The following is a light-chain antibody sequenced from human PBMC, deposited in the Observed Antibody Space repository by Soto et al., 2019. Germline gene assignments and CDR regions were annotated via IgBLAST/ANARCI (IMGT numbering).Light chain of an antibody. CDR2: GAS. V-gene: IGKV3-15*01. CDR1: QSVSSK. CDR3: QQYDNWPGT. Sequence: EIEMTQSPATLSVSPGERATLSCRASQSVSSKVAWYQHKPGQAPRLLIYGASTRATGIPVRFSGSGSGTEFTLTISSLQSEDFALYYCQQYDNWPGTFGQGTKVEIK. J-gene: IGKJ1*01.